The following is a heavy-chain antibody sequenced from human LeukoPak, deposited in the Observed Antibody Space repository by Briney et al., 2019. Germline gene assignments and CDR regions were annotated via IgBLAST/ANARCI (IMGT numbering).Heavy chain of an antibody. CDR2: INPNSGGT. CDR1: GYTFTGYY. CDR3: ARDLLWFGENYYYYGMDV. Sequence: ASVNVSCKASGYTFTGYYMHWVRQAPGQGLEWMGWINPNSGGTNYAQKFQGRVTMTRDTFISTAYMEPSRLRSDDTAVYYCARDLLWFGENYYYYGMDVWGQGTTVTVSS. J-gene: IGHJ6*02. V-gene: IGHV1-2*02. D-gene: IGHD3-10*01.